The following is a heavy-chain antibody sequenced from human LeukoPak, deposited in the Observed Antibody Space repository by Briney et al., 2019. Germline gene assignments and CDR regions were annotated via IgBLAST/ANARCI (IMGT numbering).Heavy chain of an antibody. J-gene: IGHJ4*02. CDR3: ARVVGGLQRQPCDY. CDR1: GFTFSSYA. CDR2: ISGVGGTA. Sequence: GGSLRLSCAASGFTFSSYAMSWVRQAPGKGLGWVSAISGVGGTAYYADSVKGRFTISRDNSKNTLYLHIDNLRDDDTAVFYCARVVGGLQRQPCDYWGQGTLVTVSS. V-gene: IGHV3-23*01. D-gene: IGHD1-1*01.